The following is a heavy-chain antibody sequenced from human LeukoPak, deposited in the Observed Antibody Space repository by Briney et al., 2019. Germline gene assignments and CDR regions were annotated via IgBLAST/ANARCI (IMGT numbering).Heavy chain of an antibody. D-gene: IGHD5/OR15-5a*01. CDR3: ARSNDAFDI. Sequence: GGSLRLSCAASGFTVGSNYMNWVRQAPGKGLEWVSIIYSGGSTFYADSVKGRFTISRDNSKNTLFLQMNSLRAEDTAVYYCARSNDAFDIWGQGTMVTVSS. CDR2: IYSGGST. V-gene: IGHV3-53*01. CDR1: GFTVGSNY. J-gene: IGHJ3*02.